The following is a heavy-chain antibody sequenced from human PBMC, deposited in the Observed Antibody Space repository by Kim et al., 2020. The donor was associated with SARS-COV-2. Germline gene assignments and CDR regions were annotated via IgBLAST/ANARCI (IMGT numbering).Heavy chain of an antibody. CDR2: INHSGST. CDR1: GGSFSGYY. Sequence: SETLSLTCAVYGGSFSGYYWSWIRQPPGKGLEWIGEINHSGSTNYNPSLKSRVTISVDTSKNQFSLKLSSVTAADTAVYYCARGSIVVVIGYWYFDLWGRGTLVTVSS. J-gene: IGHJ2*01. V-gene: IGHV4-34*01. CDR3: ARGSIVVVIGYWYFDL. D-gene: IGHD2-21*01.